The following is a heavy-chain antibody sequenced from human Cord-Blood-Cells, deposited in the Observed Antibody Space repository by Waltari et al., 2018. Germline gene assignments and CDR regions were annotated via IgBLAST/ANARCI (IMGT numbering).Heavy chain of an antibody. J-gene: IGHJ4*02. CDR2: TNHSGST. CDR1: GGSVSGYY. D-gene: IGHD3-3*01. Sequence: QVQLQQWGAGLLKPSETLSLTCAVYGGSVSGYYWSWIRQPPGKGLEWIGETNHSGSTNYNPSLKSRVTISVDTSKNQFSLKLSSVTAADTAVYYCAISPAGFWSGYYMDYWGQGTLVTVSS. V-gene: IGHV4-34*01. CDR3: AISPAGFWSGYYMDY.